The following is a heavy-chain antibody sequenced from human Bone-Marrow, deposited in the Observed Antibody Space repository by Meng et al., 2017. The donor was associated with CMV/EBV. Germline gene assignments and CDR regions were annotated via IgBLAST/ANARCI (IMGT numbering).Heavy chain of an antibody. CDR3: ARQRWTSYYYYGMDV. CDR1: GYSSTSYW. D-gene: IGHD5-24*01. Sequence: GGSLRLSCMGSGYSSTSYWIGWVRQMPGKGLEWMGIIYPGDSDTRYSPSFQGQVTISADKSISTAYLQWSSLKASDTAMYYCARQRWTSYYYYGMDVWGQGPTVTVSS. J-gene: IGHJ6*02. V-gene: IGHV5-51*01. CDR2: IYPGDSDT.